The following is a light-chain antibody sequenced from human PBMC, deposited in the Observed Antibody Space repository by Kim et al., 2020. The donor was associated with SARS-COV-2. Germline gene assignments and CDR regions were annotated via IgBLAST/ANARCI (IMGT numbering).Light chain of an antibody. CDR3: CSYAASSTRWV. CDR1: SSDVGGYDF. CDR2: EVS. V-gene: IGLV2-23*02. Sequence: QAITISCTGTSSDVGGYDFVSWYQHHPGKAPRLMTYEVSKWPSGVSNRFSGSKSGNTASLTISGLQAEDEAHYCCCSYAASSTRWVFGGGTKLTVL. J-gene: IGLJ3*02.